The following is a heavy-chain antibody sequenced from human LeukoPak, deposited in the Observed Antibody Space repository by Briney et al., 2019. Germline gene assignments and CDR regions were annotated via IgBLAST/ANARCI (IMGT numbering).Heavy chain of an antibody. CDR1: GGSISGYL. J-gene: IGHJ4*02. CDR2: IYSSGST. CDR3: ARESILTGYYTY. Sequence: SETLSLTCTVSGGSISGYLWAWIRRPAGKGLDWIGRIYSSGSTNYNLSLKSRVTMSVDTSKNQFSLRLSSVTAADTAVYYCARESILTGYYTYWGQGTLVTVSS. D-gene: IGHD3-9*01. V-gene: IGHV4-4*07.